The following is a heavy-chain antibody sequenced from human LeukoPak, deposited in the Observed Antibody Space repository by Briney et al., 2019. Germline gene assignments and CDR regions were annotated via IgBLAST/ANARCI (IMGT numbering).Heavy chain of an antibody. CDR2: ISSLSNHI. CDR1: GFAFSGDF. CDR3: AKEVGAHYYYMDV. V-gene: IGHV3-21*04. D-gene: IGHD1-26*01. Sequence: GGSLRLSCVASGFAFSGDFMNWVRQAPGKGLQWVSSISSLSNHIYYADSVKGRFTISRDNAKNSLYLQMNSLTAEDTAVYYCAKEVGAHYYYMDVWGKGTTVTVSS. J-gene: IGHJ6*03.